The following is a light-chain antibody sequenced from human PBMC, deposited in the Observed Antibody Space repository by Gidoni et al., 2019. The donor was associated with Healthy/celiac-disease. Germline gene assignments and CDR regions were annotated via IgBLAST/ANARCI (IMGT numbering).Light chain of an antibody. CDR1: QVGGQD. CDR3: QAWASSTVV. Sequence: SYELTQRTAVSVCPGQTASIPCPGDQVGGQDACLYQQKPGQSPVLVIYPDSQRPSGVPERFSGSNSGNPATLTISRTQAMDEADYYCQAWASSTVVFGGATKLTVL. CDR2: PDS. V-gene: IGLV3-1*01. J-gene: IGLJ2*01.